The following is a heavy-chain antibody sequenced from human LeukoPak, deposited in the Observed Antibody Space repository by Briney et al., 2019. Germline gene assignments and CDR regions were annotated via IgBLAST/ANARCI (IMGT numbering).Heavy chain of an antibody. CDR2: IYLRDSDT. CDR1: AYSFSNYW. CDR3: ARHGLEGPMPYYFDY. J-gene: IGHJ4*02. Sequence: GESLRISCQSSAYSFSNYWIGWVRQMPGKGLEWMGIIYLRDSDTRYSPSFQGQVTISADKSISTAYLQWSSLKASDTATYYCARHGLEGPMPYYFDYWGQGTLVTVSS. V-gene: IGHV5-51*01. D-gene: IGHD2-2*01.